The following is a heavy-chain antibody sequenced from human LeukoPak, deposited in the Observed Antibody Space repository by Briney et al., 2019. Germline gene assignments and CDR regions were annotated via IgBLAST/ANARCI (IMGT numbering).Heavy chain of an antibody. V-gene: IGHV3-64*01. Sequence: GGPLRLSCAASGFTFSSYAMHWVRQAPGKGLEYVSAISSNGGSTYYANSVKGRFTISRDNSKNTLYLQMGSLGAEDMAVYYCARAPITIFGVVKYYFDYWGQGTLVTVSS. D-gene: IGHD3-3*01. CDR1: GFTFSSYA. CDR2: ISSNGGST. CDR3: ARAPITIFGVVKYYFDY. J-gene: IGHJ4*02.